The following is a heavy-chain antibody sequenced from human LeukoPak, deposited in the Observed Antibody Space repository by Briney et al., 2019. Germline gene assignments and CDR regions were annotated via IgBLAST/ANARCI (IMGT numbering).Heavy chain of an antibody. CDR3: AKTKVPNYYGSGSYVDY. CDR1: GFTFSSYA. Sequence: GGSLRLSCAASGFTFSSYAMSWVRQAPGKGLEWVSAISGSGGSTYYADSVKGRFTISRDNSKNTLYLQMNSLRAEDTAIYYCAKTKVPNYYGSGSYVDYWGQGTLVTVSS. J-gene: IGHJ4*02. CDR2: ISGSGGST. V-gene: IGHV3-23*01. D-gene: IGHD3-10*01.